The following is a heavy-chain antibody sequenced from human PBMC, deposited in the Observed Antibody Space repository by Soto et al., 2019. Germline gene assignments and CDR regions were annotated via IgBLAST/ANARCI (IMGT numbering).Heavy chain of an antibody. J-gene: IGHJ6*02. V-gene: IGHV4-34*01. CDR3: ARWGGIVVVPAAMNYYYGMDV. D-gene: IGHD2-2*01. CDR2: INHSGST. Sequence: QVQLQQWGAGLLKPSETLSLTCAVYGGSFSGYYWSWIRQPPGKGLEWIGEINHSGSTNYNPSLKSRVTISVDTSKTQFSLKLSSVTAADTAVYYCARWGGIVVVPAAMNYYYGMDVWGQGTTVTVSS. CDR1: GGSFSGYY.